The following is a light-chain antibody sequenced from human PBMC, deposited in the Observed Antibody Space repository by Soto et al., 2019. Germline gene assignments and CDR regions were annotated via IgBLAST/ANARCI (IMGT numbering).Light chain of an antibody. CDR2: SAS. Sequence: EIVMTQSPATLSVSPWERATLYCRASQSVSSDLAWYHQKPGQAPRLLIYSASTRATGIPARFSGSGSGTEFTLTINSLQSEDFAVYYCQQYNNWPRTFGQGTKVDI. J-gene: IGKJ1*01. V-gene: IGKV3-15*01. CDR3: QQYNNWPRT. CDR1: QSVSSD.